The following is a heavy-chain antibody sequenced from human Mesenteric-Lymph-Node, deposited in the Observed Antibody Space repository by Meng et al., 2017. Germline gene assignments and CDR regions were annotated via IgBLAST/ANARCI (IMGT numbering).Heavy chain of an antibody. CDR1: GFTFSSYE. CDR2: ISSSGSTI. J-gene: IGHJ4*02. CDR3: ARAYSSGWSITGGWYFDY. D-gene: IGHD6-19*01. V-gene: IGHV3-48*03. Sequence: GESLKISCAASGFTFSSYEMNWVRQAPGKGLEWVSYISSSGSTIYYADSVKGRFTISRDNAKNSLYLQMNSLRAEDTALYYCARAYSSGWSITGGWYFDYWGQGTLVTVSS.